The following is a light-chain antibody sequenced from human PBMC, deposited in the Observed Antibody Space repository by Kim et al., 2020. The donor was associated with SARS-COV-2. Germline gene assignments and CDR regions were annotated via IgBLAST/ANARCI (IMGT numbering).Light chain of an antibody. J-gene: IGKJ4*01. CDR2: DAS. CDR1: QTISTY. Sequence: EIVLTQSPAALSLSPGERATLSCRASQTISTYLAWYQHKPGQAPRLLIHDASHRATGIPARFSGSGSGTDFTLTISSVEPEDFAVYYCQHRYTVPPLTFGGGTKVDIK. CDR3: QHRYTVPPLT. V-gene: IGKV3-11*01.